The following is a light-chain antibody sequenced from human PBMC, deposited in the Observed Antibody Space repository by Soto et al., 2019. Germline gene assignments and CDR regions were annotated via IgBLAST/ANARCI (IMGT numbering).Light chain of an antibody. CDR2: EVS. CDR1: SSDVGAYSY. CDR3: SSYAGSNNFVV. V-gene: IGLV2-8*01. Sequence: QSVLTQPPSASGSPGQSVTISCTGTSSDVGAYSYVSWYQQHPGKAPKLMIYEVSKQPSGVPDRFSGSKSGNTASLTVSGLQAEDEADYYCSSYAGSNNFVVFGGGTKLTVL. J-gene: IGLJ2*01.